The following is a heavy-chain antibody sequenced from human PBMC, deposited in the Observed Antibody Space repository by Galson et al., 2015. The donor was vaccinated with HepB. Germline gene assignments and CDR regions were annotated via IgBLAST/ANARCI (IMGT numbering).Heavy chain of an antibody. V-gene: IGHV1-2*02. Sequence: SVKVSCKASGYTFTGYYIHWVRQAPGQGLEWMGWLSPNSGGTNYPQKFQGRVTMTRDTSISTAYMEVTRLTSDDTAVYFCAREGHCSSTSCHHDYWGQGTLVTVSS. J-gene: IGHJ4*02. CDR3: AREGHCSSTSCHHDY. CDR2: LSPNSGGT. CDR1: GYTFTGYY. D-gene: IGHD2-2*01.